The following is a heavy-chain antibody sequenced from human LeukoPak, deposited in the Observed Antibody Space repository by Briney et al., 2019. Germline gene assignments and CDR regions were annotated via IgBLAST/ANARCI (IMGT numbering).Heavy chain of an antibody. Sequence: GGSLRLSCAASGFTFSSYAMSWVRQAPGKGLEWVSAISGGSTYYADSVKGRFTISRDNSKNTLYLQMNSLRAEDTAVYYCARDKVYWDDSSGKVFDYWGQGTLVTVSS. CDR3: ARDKVYWDDSSGKVFDY. V-gene: IGHV3-23*01. J-gene: IGHJ4*02. CDR2: ISGGST. CDR1: GFTFSSYA. D-gene: IGHD3-22*01.